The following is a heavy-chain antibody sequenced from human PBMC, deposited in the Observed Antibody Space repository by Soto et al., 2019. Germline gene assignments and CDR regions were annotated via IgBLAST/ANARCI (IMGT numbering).Heavy chain of an antibody. J-gene: IGHJ4*02. CDR3: ARVREGLSFLELPLVDY. Sequence: QVQLVQSGAEVKKPGASVKVSCKASGYTFTGYYMHWVRQSPGQGLEWMGWINPNSGGTNYAHKFQGWVTMTRDTSISTAYMELSRLGSDDTAVYYCARVREGLSFLELPLVDYWGQGTLVTVSS. CDR2: INPNSGGT. D-gene: IGHD3-3*01. CDR1: GYTFTGYY. V-gene: IGHV1-2*04.